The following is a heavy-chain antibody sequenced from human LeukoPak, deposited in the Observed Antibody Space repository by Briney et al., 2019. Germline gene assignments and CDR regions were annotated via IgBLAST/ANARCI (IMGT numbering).Heavy chain of an antibody. J-gene: IGHJ4*02. CDR3: ARDNSGYGFDY. Sequence: SETLSLTCTVSGGSISSYYWSWIRQPPGKGLEWIGYIYYSGSTYYNPSLKSRVTISVDTSKNQFSLKLSSVTAADTAVYYCARDNSGYGFDYWGQGTLVTVSS. V-gene: IGHV4-59*12. CDR2: IYYSGST. D-gene: IGHD3-22*01. CDR1: GGSISSYY.